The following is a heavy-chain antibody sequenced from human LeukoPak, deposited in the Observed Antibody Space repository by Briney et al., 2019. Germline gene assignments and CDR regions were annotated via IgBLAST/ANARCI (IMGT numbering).Heavy chain of an antibody. V-gene: IGHV1-2*02. CDR3: ARAKAVAISVYDYVWGSYRPDWFDP. Sequence: GASVKVSCKASGYTFTGYYMHWVRQAPGQGLEWMGWINPNSGGTNYAQKFQGRVTMTRDTSISTAYMELSRLRSDDTAVYYCARAKAVAISVYDYVWGSYRPDWFDPWGQGTLVTVSS. D-gene: IGHD3-16*01. J-gene: IGHJ5*02. CDR2: INPNSGGT. CDR1: GYTFTGYY.